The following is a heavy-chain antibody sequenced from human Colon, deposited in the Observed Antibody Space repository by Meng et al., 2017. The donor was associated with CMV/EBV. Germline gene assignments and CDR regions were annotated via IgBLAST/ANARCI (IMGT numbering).Heavy chain of an antibody. CDR2: ISSSSYI. Sequence: GGSLRLSCAASGFTFSSYSMNWVRQAPGKGLEWVSSISSSSYIYYADSVKGRFTISRDNAKNSLYLQMNSLRAEDTAVYYCARGYCSSTSCPQVDYYYGMDVWGQGTTVTVSS. D-gene: IGHD2-2*01. CDR3: ARGYCSSTSCPQVDYYYGMDV. J-gene: IGHJ6*02. CDR1: GFTFSSYS. V-gene: IGHV3-21*01.